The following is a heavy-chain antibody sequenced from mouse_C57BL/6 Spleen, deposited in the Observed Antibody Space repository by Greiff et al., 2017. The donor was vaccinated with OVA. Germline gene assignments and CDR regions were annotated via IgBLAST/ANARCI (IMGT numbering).Heavy chain of an antibody. CDR2: INPNNGGT. CDR3: AGSTTVVEDWYFDV. J-gene: IGHJ1*03. D-gene: IGHD1-1*01. V-gene: IGHV1-22*01. Sequence: VQLKQSGPELVKPGASVKMSCKASGYTFTDYNMHWVKQSHGKSLEWIEYINPNNGGTSYNQKFKGKATLTVNKSSSTAYMELRSLTSEDSAVYYCAGSTTVVEDWYFDVWGTGTTVTVSS. CDR1: GYTFTDYN.